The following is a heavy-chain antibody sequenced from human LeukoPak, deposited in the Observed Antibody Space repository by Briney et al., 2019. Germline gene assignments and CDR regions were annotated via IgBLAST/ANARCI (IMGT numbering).Heavy chain of an antibody. CDR2: IYSGGGT. CDR3: ASDLYSGSYST. J-gene: IGHJ5*02. Sequence: PGGSLRLSCAASGFTVSSTYMSWVRQAPGKGLEWVSVIYSGGGTYYSDSVKGRFTISRDNSKNTLYLQMNSLRADDTAVYYCASDLYSGSYSTWGQGTLVTVSS. CDR1: GFTVSSTY. D-gene: IGHD1-26*01. V-gene: IGHV3-53*01.